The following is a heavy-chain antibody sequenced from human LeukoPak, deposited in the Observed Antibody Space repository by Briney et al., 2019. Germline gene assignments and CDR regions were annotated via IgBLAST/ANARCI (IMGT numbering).Heavy chain of an antibody. CDR1: GYTFTGYY. CDR2: INPNSGGT. J-gene: IGHJ5*02. Sequence: ASVKVSCKASGYTFTGYYMHWVRQAPGQGLEWMGWINPNSGGTNYAQKFQGRVTMTRDTSISTAYMELSRLRSDDTAVYYCARDRDSSSWYVEVWFDPWGQGTLVTVSS. D-gene: IGHD6-13*01. CDR3: ARDRDSSSWYVEVWFDP. V-gene: IGHV1-2*02.